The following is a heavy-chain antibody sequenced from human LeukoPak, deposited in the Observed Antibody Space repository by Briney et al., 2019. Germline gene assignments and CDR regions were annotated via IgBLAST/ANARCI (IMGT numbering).Heavy chain of an antibody. V-gene: IGHV4-59*01. J-gene: IGHJ5*02. D-gene: IGHD2-15*01. CDR3: ARTLSVCSGGSCSVWFDP. CDR1: GVSISSYY. CDR2: IYYSGNT. Sequence: PSETLSLTCTVSGVSISSYYWSWIRQPPGKGLEWIGYIYYSGNTNYNPSLKSRVTISVDTSKNQFSLKLNSVTAADTAVYYCARTLSVCSGGSCSVWFDPWGQGTLVTASS.